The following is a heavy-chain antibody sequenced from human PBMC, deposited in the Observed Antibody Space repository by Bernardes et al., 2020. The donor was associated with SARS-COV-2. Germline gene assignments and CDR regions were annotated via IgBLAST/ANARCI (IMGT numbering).Heavy chain of an antibody. D-gene: IGHD6-6*01. J-gene: IGHJ6*02. CDR1: GISFSSSV. CDR3: AAPSIESSGEDYGLDV. CDR2: IVVGSGKT. V-gene: IGHV1-58*02. Sequence: SVKVSCKASGISFSSSVIQWVRQARGQRLEWIGWIVVGSGKTNYAQKFQDRVTFARDLSTNTAYMEVSGLRAEDSAVYYCAAPSIESSGEDYGLDVWGQGTMVTVSS.